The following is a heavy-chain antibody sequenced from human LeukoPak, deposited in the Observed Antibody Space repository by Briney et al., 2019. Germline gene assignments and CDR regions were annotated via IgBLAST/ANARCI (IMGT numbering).Heavy chain of an antibody. CDR2: INHSGST. J-gene: IGHJ4*02. D-gene: IGHD3-3*01. CDR1: GGSISGYY. V-gene: IGHV4-34*01. CDR3: ARGGTLHASRSYDFWSGYALGPYFDY. Sequence: SETLSLTCTVSGGSISGYYWSWIRQPPGKGLEWIGEINHSGSTNYNPSLKSRVTISVDTSKNQFSLKLSSVTAADTAVYYCARGGTLHASRSYDFWSGYALGPYFDYWGQGTLVTVSS.